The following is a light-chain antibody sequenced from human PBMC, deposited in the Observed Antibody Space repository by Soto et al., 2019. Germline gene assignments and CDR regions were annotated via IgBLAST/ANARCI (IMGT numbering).Light chain of an antibody. CDR3: QQRSNWPPT. CDR1: QCVSIY. J-gene: IGKJ1*01. CDR2: DAS. V-gene: IGKV3-11*01. Sequence: DIVLTQSPSTLSSSPGEIATLSCRASQCVSIYLAWYQQKPGKAPTLLIYDASNVPTGIPARFSGSGSGTDFTLTIRSLEPEDFAVYYCQQRSNWPPTFGQGTKVEIK.